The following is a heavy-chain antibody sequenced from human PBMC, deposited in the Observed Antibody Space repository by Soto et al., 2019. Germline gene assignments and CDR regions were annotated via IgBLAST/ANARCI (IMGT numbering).Heavy chain of an antibody. Sequence: QVHLQEPGPGLVQPSQTLSLTCTVYGGFVNSVNNYWSWIRQPQGKGLQWLGYIFYSVSNYYNQYLRSRITISIDTAKNRFSLKLTSVTAADTAVYYCARVPFSSFGVADPPVGWFDPWGQGTLVTVSS. V-gene: IGHV4-30-4*01. CDR2: IFYSVSN. CDR1: GGFVNSVNNY. D-gene: IGHD3-3*01. J-gene: IGHJ5*02. CDR3: ARVPFSSFGVADPPVGWFDP.